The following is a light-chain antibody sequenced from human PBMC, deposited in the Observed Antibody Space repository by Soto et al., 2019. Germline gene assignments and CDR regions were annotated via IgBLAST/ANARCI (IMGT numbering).Light chain of an antibody. Sequence: EIVLTQSPGTLSLSPGERATLSCRASQSGSRTYLAWYQQKPGQAPRLLIYGASSRATDIPDRFSGSASGTDFTLTISRLEPEDFAVYYCQQYSSSTPPWTFGQGTKVEI. CDR1: QSGSRTY. CDR2: GAS. J-gene: IGKJ1*01. V-gene: IGKV3-20*01. CDR3: QQYSSSTPPWT.